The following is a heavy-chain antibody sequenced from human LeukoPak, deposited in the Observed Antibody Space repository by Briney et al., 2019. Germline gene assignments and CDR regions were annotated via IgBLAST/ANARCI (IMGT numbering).Heavy chain of an antibody. CDR1: GFTFSSYW. Sequence: GGSLRLSCAASGFTFSSYWMSWVRQAPGKGLEWVANIKPEGSDQYYVDSVKGRFTISRDNAKNSLYLQMNSLRAEDTAVYYCARWSLGDYWGQGTLVTVSS. D-gene: IGHD1-26*01. J-gene: IGHJ4*02. CDR2: IKPEGSDQ. CDR3: ARWSLGDY. V-gene: IGHV3-7*01.